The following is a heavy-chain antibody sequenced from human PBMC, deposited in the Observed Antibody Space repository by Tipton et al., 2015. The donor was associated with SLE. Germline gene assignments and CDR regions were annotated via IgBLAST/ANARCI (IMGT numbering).Heavy chain of an antibody. D-gene: IGHD2-21*01. CDR3: ALGSDRFVY. CDR1: GFTFSSYS. J-gene: IGHJ4*02. V-gene: IGHV3-21*04. Sequence: GSLRLSCAASGFTFSSYSMNWVRQAPGKGLEWVSSISSSSSYIYYADSVKGRFTISRDNSKNTLFLQMHSLRADDTAVYYCALGSDRFVYWGQGTLVTVSS. CDR2: ISSSSSYI.